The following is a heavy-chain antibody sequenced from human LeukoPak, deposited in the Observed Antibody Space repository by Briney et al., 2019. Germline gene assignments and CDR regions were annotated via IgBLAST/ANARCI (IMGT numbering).Heavy chain of an antibody. D-gene: IGHD1-14*01. V-gene: IGHV3-23*01. CDR2: TSANGDTT. CDR1: GFTFSTYA. J-gene: IGHJ4*02. CDR3: AKDRAGYNIARGFDY. Sequence: GGSLRLSCAASGFTFSTYAMSWVRQAPGKGLEWVSTTSANGDTTYYADSVKGWFTISRDNSKITLYLYMNSLRAEDAAVYYCAKDRAGYNIARGFDYWGQGTLVTASS.